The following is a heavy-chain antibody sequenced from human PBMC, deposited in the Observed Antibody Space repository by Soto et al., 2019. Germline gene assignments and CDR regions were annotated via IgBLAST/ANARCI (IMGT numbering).Heavy chain of an antibody. V-gene: IGHV4-59*08. Sequence: PSETLSLTCTVSGGSINSYYWNWIRQPPGKGLEWIGYFSFTGITNYNPSLESRVTISADTSKNQFSLKLSSVTAADTAVYYCARVGYSSIWALDYWGQGTLVTVSS. D-gene: IGHD6-13*01. J-gene: IGHJ4*02. CDR3: ARVGYSSIWALDY. CDR2: FSFTGIT. CDR1: GGSINSYY.